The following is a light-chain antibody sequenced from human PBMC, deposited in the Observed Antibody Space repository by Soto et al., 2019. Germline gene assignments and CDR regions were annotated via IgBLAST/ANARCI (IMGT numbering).Light chain of an antibody. Sequence: QPVLTQSPSASASLGASVKLTCTLSSGHSSYAIAWHQQQPKKGPRYLMKVNTDGSHNKGDGIPDRFSGSSSGAERYLTISSLQSEDEADYYCQTWGAGFSVVFGGGTKLTVL. CDR1: SGHSSYA. V-gene: IGLV4-69*01. CDR3: QTWGAGFSVV. CDR2: VNTDGSH. J-gene: IGLJ2*01.